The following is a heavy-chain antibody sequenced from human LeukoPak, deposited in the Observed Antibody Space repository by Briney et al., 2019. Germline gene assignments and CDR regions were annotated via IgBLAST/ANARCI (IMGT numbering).Heavy chain of an antibody. V-gene: IGHV3-30*04. J-gene: IGHJ6*04. CDR2: ISNDGSRK. CDR1: GFIFRSYN. D-gene: IGHD2-15*01. CDR3: ARDRVAVSSTRRYGMDV. Sequence: GGSLRLSCAASGFIFRSYNMLWVRQAPGRGLEEGASISNDGSRKSYADSTKGRFTISRDKSNNTLYMEMNSLRGEDTAVYYCARDRVAVSSTRRYGMDVWGKGTTVSVSS.